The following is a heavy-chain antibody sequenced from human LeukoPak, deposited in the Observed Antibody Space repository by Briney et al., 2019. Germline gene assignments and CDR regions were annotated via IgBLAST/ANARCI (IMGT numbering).Heavy chain of an antibody. J-gene: IGHJ3*02. CDR1: GYTFTSYG. Sequence: ASVKVPCKASGYTFTSYGISWVRQAPGQGLEWMGWISAYNGNTNYAQKLQGRVTMTTDTSTSTAYMELRSLRSDDTAVYYCARAAAPPDAFDIWGQGTMVTVSS. CDR3: ARAAAPPDAFDI. CDR2: ISAYNGNT. D-gene: IGHD6-6*01. V-gene: IGHV1-18*01.